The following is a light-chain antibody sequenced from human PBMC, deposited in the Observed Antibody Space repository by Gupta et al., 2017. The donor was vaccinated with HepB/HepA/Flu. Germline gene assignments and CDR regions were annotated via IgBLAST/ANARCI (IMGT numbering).Light chain of an antibody. J-gene: IGKJ5*01. CDR2: GAS. CDR1: QTVNSRY. CDR3: QQYGSSFPIT. V-gene: IGKV3-20*01. Sequence: EIVLTQSPGILSLSPGERVTLSCRASQTVNSRYFAWYQQKPGQAPRVLTYGASSRATGTPDRFSGSGSGTDFTLTISRLEPEDFAVYYCQQYGSSFPITFGQGTRLDI.